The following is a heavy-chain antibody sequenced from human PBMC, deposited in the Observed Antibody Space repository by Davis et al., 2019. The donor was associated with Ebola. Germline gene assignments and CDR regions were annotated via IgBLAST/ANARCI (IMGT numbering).Heavy chain of an antibody. V-gene: IGHV3-33*06. Sequence: PGGSLRLSCAASGFTFSNYGMHWVRQAPGKGLEWVAIIWFDGSNKYYADSVKGRFTISRDNSKNTLFLQMNNLRAEDTAVYYCAKFLGFCSGGSCPLDYWGRGTLVTVSS. D-gene: IGHD2-15*01. CDR3: AKFLGFCSGGSCPLDY. CDR2: IWFDGSNK. J-gene: IGHJ4*02. CDR1: GFTFSNYG.